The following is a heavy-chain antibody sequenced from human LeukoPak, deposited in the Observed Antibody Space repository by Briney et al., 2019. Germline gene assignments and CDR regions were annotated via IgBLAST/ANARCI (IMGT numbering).Heavy chain of an antibody. J-gene: IGHJ3*01. Sequence: PGGSLRLSCATSGFTFSNYSKNRVRQAPGKGLEWVSSISSSSSYIYYADSVKGRFTISRDNAKNSLYLQMNSLRAEDTAVYYCARDSSLLISRFGLAVWGQGTMVTVSS. CDR1: GFTFSNYS. CDR3: ARDSSLLISRFGLAV. V-gene: IGHV3-21*01. D-gene: IGHD3-10*01. CDR2: ISSSSSYI.